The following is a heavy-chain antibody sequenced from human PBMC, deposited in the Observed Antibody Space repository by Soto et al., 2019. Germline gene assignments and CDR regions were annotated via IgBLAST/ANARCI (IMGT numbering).Heavy chain of an antibody. J-gene: IGHJ4*02. V-gene: IGHV1-69*12. Sequence: HVQLVQSGAEVKKPGSSVKVSCKSSGGTFSTSIITWVRQAPGQGLEWMGGIIPISGTATYAQKFQGRVTITADESTSTAYMELSSLRSEDTAVYYCARPRYSYGYSFDYWGRGTLVTVSS. CDR3: ARPRYSYGYSFDY. CDR1: GGTFSTSI. CDR2: IIPISGTA. D-gene: IGHD5-18*01.